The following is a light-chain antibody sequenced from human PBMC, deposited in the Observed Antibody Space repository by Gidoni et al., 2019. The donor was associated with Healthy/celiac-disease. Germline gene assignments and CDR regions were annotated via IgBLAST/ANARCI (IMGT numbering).Light chain of an antibody. V-gene: IGKV3-15*01. CDR1: QSVSSN. CDR2: GAS. CDR3: QQYNNWPPIT. J-gene: IGKJ5*01. Sequence: ATLSCRASQSVSSNLAWYQQKPGQAPRLLIYGASTRATGIPARFSGSGSGTEFTLTISSLQSEDFAVYYCQQYNNWPPITFGQXTRLEIK.